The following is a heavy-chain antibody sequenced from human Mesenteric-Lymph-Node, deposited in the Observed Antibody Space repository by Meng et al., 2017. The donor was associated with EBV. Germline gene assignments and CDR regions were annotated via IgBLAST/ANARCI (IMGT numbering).Heavy chain of an antibody. CDR2: TYHSGSS. Sequence: GQGAVNLPWPLPFAYPFSSGSIYESNWWSWVRKPPGKWLEWIGETYHSGSSNYIPSLKSRVSMSVDNSKNQFSLTLHSVTAADTAVYYCARGLGGSGKYHFDFWGPGILVTVSS. D-gene: IGHD3-10*01. CDR3: ARGLGGSGKYHFDF. CDR1: SGSIYESNW. V-gene: IGHV4-4*03. J-gene: IGHJ4*02.